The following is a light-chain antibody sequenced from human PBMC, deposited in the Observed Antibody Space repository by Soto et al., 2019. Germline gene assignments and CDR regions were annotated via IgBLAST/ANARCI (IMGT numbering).Light chain of an antibody. CDR3: CSYAGSNTFMV. CDR2: DVT. J-gene: IGLJ2*01. CDR1: SSDVGSYNY. V-gene: IGLV2-11*01. Sequence: QSALTQPRSVSRSPGQSVTISCTGTSSDVGSYNYVSWYQQLPGKAPKLMIHDVTERPSGVPDRFSGSKSGNTASLTISGLQAEDEADYYCCSYAGSNTFMVFGGGTKLTVL.